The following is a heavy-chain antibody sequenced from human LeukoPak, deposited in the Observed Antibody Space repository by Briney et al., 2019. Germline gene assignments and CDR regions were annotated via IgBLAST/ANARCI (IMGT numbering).Heavy chain of an antibody. V-gene: IGHV3-23*01. D-gene: IGHD5-18*01. CDR3: AKKDSEYSYGTMQN. CDR2: ISDSGGST. Sequence: GGSLRLSCAASGFTFSSYSMNWVRQAPGKGLEWVSAISDSGGSTYYADSVKGRFTISRDNSKNTLYLQMNSLRAEDTAVYYCAKKDSEYSYGTMQNWGQGTLVTVSS. CDR1: GFTFSSYS. J-gene: IGHJ4*02.